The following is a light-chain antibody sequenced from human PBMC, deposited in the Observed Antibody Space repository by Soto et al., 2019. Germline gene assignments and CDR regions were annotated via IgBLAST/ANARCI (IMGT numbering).Light chain of an antibody. CDR3: AAWDDSLSGWV. Sequence: QSVLTQPPSASGTPGQRVTISCSGRNSNIGSYYVYWYQQLPGTAPKLLIYRNNQRPSGVPDRFSGSKSGTSASLAISGLRSEDEADYYCAAWDDSLSGWVFGGGTKVTVL. CDR2: RNN. CDR1: NSNIGSYY. J-gene: IGLJ3*02. V-gene: IGLV1-47*01.